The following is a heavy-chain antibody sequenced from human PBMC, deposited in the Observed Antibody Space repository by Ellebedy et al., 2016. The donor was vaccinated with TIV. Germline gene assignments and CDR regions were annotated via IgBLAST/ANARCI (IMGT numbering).Heavy chain of an antibody. Sequence: PGGSLRLSCATSGFTFGGYGIHWVRQAPGKGLEWVAVIWYDGTTKYYIDSVKGRFSISRDSSKNTVNLQRNSLRVEDTAVYYCTRDQGYSSSWLTDWGQGTLVTVSS. CDR1: GFTFGGYG. CDR2: IWYDGTTK. J-gene: IGHJ4*02. D-gene: IGHD6-13*01. V-gene: IGHV3-33*01. CDR3: TRDQGYSSSWLTD.